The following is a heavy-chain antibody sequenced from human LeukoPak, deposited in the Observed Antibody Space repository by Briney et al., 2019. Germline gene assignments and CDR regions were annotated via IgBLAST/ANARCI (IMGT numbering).Heavy chain of an antibody. Sequence: GGSLRLSCAASGFTFSDYYMGWIRQAPGKGLKWISYISTSGNTVYYADSVKGRFTISRDNAKTSLYLQMNSLRAEDTAVYYCAKSSSSLFDNWGQGTLVTVSS. J-gene: IGHJ4*02. CDR2: ISTSGNTV. CDR1: GFTFSDYY. D-gene: IGHD6-6*01. CDR3: AKSSSSLFDN. V-gene: IGHV3-11*04.